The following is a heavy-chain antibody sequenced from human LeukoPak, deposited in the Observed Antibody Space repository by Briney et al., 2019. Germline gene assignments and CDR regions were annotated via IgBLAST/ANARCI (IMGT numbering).Heavy chain of an antibody. CDR3: ARDDYYYGMDV. CDR2: IYYSGST. V-gene: IGHV4-59*01. Sequence: PETLSLTCTVSGGSISSYYWSWIRQPPGKGLEWIGYIYYSGSTNYNPSLKSRVTISVDTSRNQFSLKLSSVTAADTAVYYCARDDYYYGMDVWGQGTTVTVSS. CDR1: GGSISSYY. J-gene: IGHJ6*02.